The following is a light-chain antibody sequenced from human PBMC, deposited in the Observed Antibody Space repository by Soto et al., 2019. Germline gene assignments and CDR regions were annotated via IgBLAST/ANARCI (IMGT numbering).Light chain of an antibody. CDR1: SSDVGSYNF. V-gene: IGLV2-14*01. CDR3: SSYTTSSNYV. CDR2: EAS. J-gene: IGLJ1*01. Sequence: SVLTQPASVSGSPGQSITISCTGTSSDVGSYNFVSWYQQLPGKAPKLMIYEASNRPSGVSNRFSGSKSGNTASPTISGLQAEDEADYYCSSYTTSSNYVFGSGTKVTVL.